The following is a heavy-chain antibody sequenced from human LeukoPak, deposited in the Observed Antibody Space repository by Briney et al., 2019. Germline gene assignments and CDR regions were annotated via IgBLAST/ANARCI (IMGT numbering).Heavy chain of an antibody. D-gene: IGHD3-22*01. CDR3: AKDMLGITMIVGLDY. Sequence: PGGSLRLSCAASGFTFDDYAMHWVRQAPEKGLEWVSLISGDGGSTYYADSVKGRFTISRDNSKNSLYLQMNSLRTEDTALYYCAKDMLGITMIVGLDYWGQGTLVTVSS. CDR1: GFTFDDYA. CDR2: ISGDGGST. J-gene: IGHJ4*02. V-gene: IGHV3-43*02.